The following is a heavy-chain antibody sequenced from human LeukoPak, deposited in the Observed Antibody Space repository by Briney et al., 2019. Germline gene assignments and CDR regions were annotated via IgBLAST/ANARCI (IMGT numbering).Heavy chain of an antibody. CDR2: IWYDGSNK. J-gene: IGHJ4*02. CDR1: GLTFSNYG. V-gene: IGHV3-33*01. CDR3: APKTFEY. Sequence: GRSLRLSCAASGLTFSNYGMHWVRQAPGKGLEWVAVIWYDGSNKYYADSVKGRFTISRDNSKNTLYLQMNSLRAEDTGVYYCAPKTFEYWARGTLVAVSS.